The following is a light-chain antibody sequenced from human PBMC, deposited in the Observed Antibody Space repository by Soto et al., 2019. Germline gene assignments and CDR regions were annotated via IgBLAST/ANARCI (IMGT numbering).Light chain of an antibody. CDR2: DAS. CDR3: QQYNNWPIT. V-gene: IGKV3D-15*01. Sequence: MTQSAATVSVSPGERATLSCRASQSVSSNLAWYQQKPGQAPRLLIYDASNRATGIPARFSGSGSGTDFTLTISSLQSEDFEVYYCQQYNNWPITFGQGTRLEIK. J-gene: IGKJ5*01. CDR1: QSVSSN.